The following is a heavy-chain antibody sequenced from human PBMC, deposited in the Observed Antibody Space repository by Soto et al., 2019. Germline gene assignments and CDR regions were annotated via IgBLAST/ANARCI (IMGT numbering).Heavy chain of an antibody. CDR1: GFTFSSYW. D-gene: IGHD3-10*01. CDR3: ARHLAGSRDY. J-gene: IGHJ4*02. CDR2: INSDGSST. Sequence: VQLVESGGGLVQPGGSLRLSCAASGFTFSSYWMHWVRQAPGKGLVWVSRINSDGSSTYYADSVKGRFTISRDNANNPLYLQTNSMRGEDTAVEYCARHLAGSRDYWGQGTLVTVSS. V-gene: IGHV3-74*01.